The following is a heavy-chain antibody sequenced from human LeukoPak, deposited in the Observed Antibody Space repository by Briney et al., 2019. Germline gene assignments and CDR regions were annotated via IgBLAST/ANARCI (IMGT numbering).Heavy chain of an antibody. CDR2: IYYSGST. V-gene: IGHV4-59*08. D-gene: IGHD3-22*01. CDR3: TRGSIAYYYMDV. J-gene: IGHJ6*03. CDR1: SGSISSYY. Sequence: SETLSLTCTVSSGSISSYYWSWIRQPPGKGLEWIGYIYYSGSTYYNPSLKSRVTISVDTSKNQFSLKLSSVTAADTAVYYCTRGSIAYYYMDVWGKGTTVTISS.